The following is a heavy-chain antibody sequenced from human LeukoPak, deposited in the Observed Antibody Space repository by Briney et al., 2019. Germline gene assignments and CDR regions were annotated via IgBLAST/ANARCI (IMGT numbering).Heavy chain of an antibody. V-gene: IGHV1-69*05. J-gene: IGHJ4*02. D-gene: IGHD6-13*01. Sequence: ASVKVSCKASGYTFTGYYMHWVRQAPRQGLEWMGGIIPIFGTANYAQKFQGRVTITTDESTSTAYMELSSLRSEDTAVYYCARSEDSSSWYGVADYWGQGTLVTVSS. CDR2: IIPIFGTA. CDR1: GYTFTGYY. CDR3: ARSEDSSSWYGVADY.